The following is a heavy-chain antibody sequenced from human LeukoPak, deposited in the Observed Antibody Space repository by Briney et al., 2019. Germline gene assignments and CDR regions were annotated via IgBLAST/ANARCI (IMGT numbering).Heavy chain of an antibody. CDR1: GFTFSNAW. Sequence: GGSLRLSCAASGFTFSNAWMSWVRQAPGKGLEWVGRIKSKTDGGTTDYAAPVKGRFTISRDDSKNTLYLQMNSLKTEDTAVYYCTTDRQEGESWSDPWGQGTLVTVSS. CDR2: IKSKTDGGTT. V-gene: IGHV3-15*01. CDR3: TTDRQEGESWSDP. J-gene: IGHJ5*02.